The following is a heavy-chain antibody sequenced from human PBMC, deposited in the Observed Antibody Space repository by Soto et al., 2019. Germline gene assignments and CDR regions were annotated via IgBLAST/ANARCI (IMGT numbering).Heavy chain of an antibody. J-gene: IGHJ3*02. CDR1: GFTFRCYG. CDR2: ISYDGSNK. CDR3: AKGVVGSTSNAFDI. Sequence: QVQLVESGGGVVQPGRSLRLSCAASGFTFRCYGMHWVRQAPAKGLEWVAVISYDGSNKYYADSVKGRFTISRDNSKNTLYLQMNSLRAEDTAVYYCAKGVVGSTSNAFDIWGQGTMGTVSS. V-gene: IGHV3-30*18. D-gene: IGHD1-26*01.